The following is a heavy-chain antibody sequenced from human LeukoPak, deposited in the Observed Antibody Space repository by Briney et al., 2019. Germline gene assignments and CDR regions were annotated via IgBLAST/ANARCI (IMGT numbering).Heavy chain of an antibody. CDR3: ARVAVSGPTGWFDS. Sequence: GGSLRLSCAASGFTFSSYSMNWVRQAPGKGLEWVSAISSSSSYIYYADSVKGRFTISRDNVDNVVYLQMNSLGAEDTAVYYCARVAVSGPTGWFDSWGQGTLVIVSS. J-gene: IGHJ5*01. CDR1: GFTFSSYS. V-gene: IGHV3-21*01. CDR2: ISSSSSYI. D-gene: IGHD2-8*02.